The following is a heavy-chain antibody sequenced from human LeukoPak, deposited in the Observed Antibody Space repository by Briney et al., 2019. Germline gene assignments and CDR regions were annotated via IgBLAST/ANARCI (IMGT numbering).Heavy chain of an antibody. CDR3: AKEAGGGSYYFDY. CDR1: RFTFSTYA. J-gene: IGHJ4*02. Sequence: GGSLRLSCAASRFTFSTYAMSWVRQAPGKGLEWLSAISGNGGSTYYADFVKGRFTISRDNSKNTLYLQMNSLRAEDTAVYYCAKEAGGGSYYFDYWGQGTLVTVSS. D-gene: IGHD1-26*01. CDR2: ISGNGGST. V-gene: IGHV3-23*01.